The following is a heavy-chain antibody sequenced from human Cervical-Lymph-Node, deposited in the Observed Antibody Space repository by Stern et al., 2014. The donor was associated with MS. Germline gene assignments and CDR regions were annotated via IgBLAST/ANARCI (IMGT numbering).Heavy chain of an antibody. CDR1: GGSLSDSDW. J-gene: IGHJ4*02. V-gene: IGHV4-4*02. D-gene: IGHD3-3*01. CDR3: AKNGYYCLDD. Sequence: VQLVESGPGLVKPSETLSLTCAVSGGSLSDSDWWSWVRPAPGKGLEWIGEIYHNGGTNYNPSLESRVTISIDKSKNEFSLKVKSVTAADTAVYYCAKNGYYCLDDWGQGTLVTVSA. CDR2: IYHNGGT.